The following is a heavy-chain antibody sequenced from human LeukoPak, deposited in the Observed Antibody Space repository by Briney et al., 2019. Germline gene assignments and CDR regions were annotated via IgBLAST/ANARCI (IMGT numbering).Heavy chain of an antibody. CDR1: GFTFSSYS. Sequence: GGSLRLSCAASGFTFSSYSMNWVRQAPGKGLEWVTFISDDGSRRYHADSVKDRFTISRDDSKNTLYLQMNSLRLEDTAVYFCAKDLSTTWSFDYWGQGTLVTVSS. D-gene: IGHD6-13*01. V-gene: IGHV3-30*18. J-gene: IGHJ4*02. CDR3: AKDLSTTWSFDY. CDR2: ISDDGSRR.